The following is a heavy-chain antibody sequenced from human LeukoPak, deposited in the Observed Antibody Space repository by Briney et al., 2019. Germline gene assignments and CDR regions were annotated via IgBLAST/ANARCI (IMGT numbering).Heavy chain of an antibody. CDR3: AKERGSYYDSSGYRD. J-gene: IGHJ4*02. V-gene: IGHV3-30*18. D-gene: IGHD3-22*01. Sequence: GGSLRLSCAASGFTFSSYGMHWVRQAPGKGLEWVAVISYDGSNKYYADSVKGRFTISRDNSKNTLYLQMNSLRAEDTAVYYCAKERGSYYDSSGYRDWGQGTLVTVSS. CDR2: ISYDGSNK. CDR1: GFTFSSYG.